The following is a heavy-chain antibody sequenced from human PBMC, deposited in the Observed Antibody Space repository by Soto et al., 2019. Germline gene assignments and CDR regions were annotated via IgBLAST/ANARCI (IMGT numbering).Heavy chain of an antibody. V-gene: IGHV3-30*03. CDR2: TSYDGTTA. CDR1: GFTFSHYA. D-gene: IGHD6-19*01. Sequence: QVQLVESGGGVVQPGRSLRLSCAASGFTFSHYAMHWVRQAPGKGLEWVAITSYDGTTAYYADSVKGRFTISRDNSKNPLYLQMDSLRAKDAALYYCARPYSSGWYPIRDGFHFWGQGTLVTVSS. CDR3: ARPYSSGWYPIRDGFHF. J-gene: IGHJ3*01.